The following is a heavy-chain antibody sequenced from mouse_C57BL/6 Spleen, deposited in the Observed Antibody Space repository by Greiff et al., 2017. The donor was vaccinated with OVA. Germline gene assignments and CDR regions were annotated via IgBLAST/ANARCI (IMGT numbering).Heavy chain of an antibody. Sequence: QVQLQQPGAELVKPGASVKLSCKASGYTFTSYWMQWVKQRPGQGLEWIGEIDPSDSYTNYNQKFKGKATLTVDTSSSTAYMQLSSLTSEDSAVYYCARLDPGAMDDWGQGTSVTVSS. CDR1: GYTFTSYW. CDR3: ARLDPGAMDD. V-gene: IGHV1-50*01. CDR2: IDPSDSYT. J-gene: IGHJ4*01.